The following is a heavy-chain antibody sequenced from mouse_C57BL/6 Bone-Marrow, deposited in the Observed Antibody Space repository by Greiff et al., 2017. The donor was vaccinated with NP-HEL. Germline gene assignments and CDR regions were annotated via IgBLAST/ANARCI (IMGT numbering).Heavy chain of an antibody. CDR2: IDPSDSYT. D-gene: IGHD1-1*01. J-gene: IGHJ1*03. CDR3: AFITTALWYFDV. V-gene: IGHV1-69*01. Sequence: VQLQQSGAELVMPGASVKLSCKASGYTFTSYWMHWVKQRPGQGLEWIGEIDPSDSYTNYNQKFKGKSTLTVDKSSSTAYMQLSSLTSEDSAVYYCAFITTALWYFDVWGTGTTVTVSS. CDR1: GYTFTSYW.